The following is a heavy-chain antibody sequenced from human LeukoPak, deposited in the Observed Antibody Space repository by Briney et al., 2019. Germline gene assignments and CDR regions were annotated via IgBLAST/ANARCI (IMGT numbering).Heavy chain of an antibody. CDR2: IRSKANSYAT. CDR1: GFTFSGSA. CDR3: TRVGQQLVRGVGTTNYYYYYYMDV. V-gene: IGHV3-73*01. D-gene: IGHD6-13*01. J-gene: IGHJ6*03. Sequence: GGSLRLSCAASGFTFSGSAMHWVRQASGKGLEWVGRIRSKANSYATAYAASVKGRFTISRDDSKNTAYLQMNSLKTEDTAVYYCTRVGQQLVRGVGTTNYYYYYYMDVWGKGTTVTVSS.